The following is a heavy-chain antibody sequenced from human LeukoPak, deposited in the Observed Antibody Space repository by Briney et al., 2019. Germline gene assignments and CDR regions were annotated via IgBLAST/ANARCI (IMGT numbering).Heavy chain of an antibody. CDR2: IYYSGTT. V-gene: IGHV4-39*07. CDR1: GGSISTTSYF. D-gene: IGHD6-13*01. J-gene: IGHJ5*02. CDR3: ARVYSNSHNWFDT. Sequence: SETLSLTCTVSGGSISTTSYFWAWIRQPPGEGLEWIGSIYYSGTTYYNSSLKSRVTISVERSKNHFSLNLSSLTAADTAVYYCARVYSNSHNWFDTWGQGTQVTVSS.